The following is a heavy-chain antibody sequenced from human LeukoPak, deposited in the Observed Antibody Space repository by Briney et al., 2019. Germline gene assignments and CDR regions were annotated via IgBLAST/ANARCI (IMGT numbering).Heavy chain of an antibody. Sequence: SETLSLTCTVSGGSISSNYWNWIRQPPGKGLEWIRYIYSSGSTNYNPSLKSRVTVSVDASKNQFSLKLMSVTAADTAVYYCARQRLGEISLTAFDIWGRGTMVTVSS. V-gene: IGHV4-4*09. CDR3: ARQRLGEISLTAFDI. D-gene: IGHD3-16*02. CDR2: IYSSGST. J-gene: IGHJ3*02. CDR1: GGSISSNY.